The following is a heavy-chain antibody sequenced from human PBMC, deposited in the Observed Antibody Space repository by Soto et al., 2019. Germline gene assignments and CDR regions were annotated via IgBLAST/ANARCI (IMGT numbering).Heavy chain of an antibody. CDR1: GGTFSSYA. V-gene: IGHV1-69*01. CDR2: IIPIFGTA. Sequence: QVQLVQSGAEVKKPGSSVKVSCKASGGTFSSYAISWVRQAPGQGLEWMGGIIPIFGTANYAQKFQGRVTITADESTSTAYMELSSLRSEDTAVYYCARDVGKLLWFGEPDPGIDAFDSWGQGTMVTVSS. CDR3: ARDVGKLLWFGEPDPGIDAFDS. J-gene: IGHJ3*02. D-gene: IGHD3-10*01.